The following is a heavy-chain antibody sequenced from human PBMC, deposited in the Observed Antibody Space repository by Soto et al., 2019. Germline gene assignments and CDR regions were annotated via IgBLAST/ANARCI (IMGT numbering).Heavy chain of an antibody. CDR3: ARVGIADRLDALEM. CDR1: GFNFRTYW. V-gene: IGHV3-7*01. Sequence: PWGSLRLSCAASGFNFRTYWMIWVRQAPGKGLEWVANINQDGSEKNYVASAKGRFTISRDNAKNSLYLQMSSLRVEDTAVFYCARVGIADRLDALEMWGQGTMVTVSS. J-gene: IGHJ3*02. D-gene: IGHD6-6*01. CDR2: INQDGSEK.